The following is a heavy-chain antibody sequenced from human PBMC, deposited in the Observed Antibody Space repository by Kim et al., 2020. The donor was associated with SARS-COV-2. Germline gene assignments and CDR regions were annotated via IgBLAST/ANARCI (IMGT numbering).Heavy chain of an antibody. J-gene: IGHJ6*02. CDR1: GGSFSGYY. Sequence: SETLSLTCAVYGGSFSGYYWSWIRQPPGKGLEWIGEINHSGSTNYNPSLKSRVTISVDTSKNQFSLKLSSVTAADTAVYYCARGRAAVAGSVLVYYYYGMDVWGQGTTVTVSS. V-gene: IGHV4-34*01. CDR3: ARGRAAVAGSVLVYYYYGMDV. D-gene: IGHD6-19*01. CDR2: INHSGST.